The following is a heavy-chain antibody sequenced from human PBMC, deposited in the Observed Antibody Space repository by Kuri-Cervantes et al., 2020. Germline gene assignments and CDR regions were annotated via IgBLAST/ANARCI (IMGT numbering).Heavy chain of an antibody. Sequence: GESLKISCAASGFTFSSYSMNWVRQAPGKGLEWVSSISSSSSYIYYADSVKGRFTISRDNAKNSPYLQMNSLRAEDTAVYYCARDRPPVDYWGQGTLVTVSS. CDR2: ISSSSSYI. J-gene: IGHJ4*02. CDR1: GFTFSSYS. V-gene: IGHV3-21*01. CDR3: ARDRPPVDY.